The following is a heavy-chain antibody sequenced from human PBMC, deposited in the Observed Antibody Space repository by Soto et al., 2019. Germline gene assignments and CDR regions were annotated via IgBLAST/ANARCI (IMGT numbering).Heavy chain of an antibody. D-gene: IGHD5-12*01. CDR2: IYWDDDK. J-gene: IGHJ5*02. Sequence: QITLKESGPPLVKPTQTLTLTCNFSSFSLTNKGVGVRWIRQPPRKALEWLGIIYWDDDKLYRPSPNNRLTITKDTSKNQVVLTLTNVDTVDTATYYCAHLHANSGYDWRYDPWGQGTLVTVSS. CDR1: SFSLTNKGVG. V-gene: IGHV2-5*02. CDR3: AHLHANSGYDWRYDP.